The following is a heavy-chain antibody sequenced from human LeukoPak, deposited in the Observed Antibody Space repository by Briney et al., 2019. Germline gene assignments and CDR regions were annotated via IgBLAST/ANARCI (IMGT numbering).Heavy chain of an antibody. CDR1: GYTFTSYW. CDR3: ARQFDHIVVVPAAMKGGAFDP. Sequence: KHGESLKISCQGSGYTFTSYWIGWVRQLPGKGLEWMGIIYPGDSDTRYSPSFQGQVTISADKSISTAYLQWSSLKASDTAMYYCARQFDHIVVVPAAMKGGAFDPWGQGTLVTVSS. CDR2: IYPGDSDT. V-gene: IGHV5-51*01. D-gene: IGHD2-2*01. J-gene: IGHJ5*02.